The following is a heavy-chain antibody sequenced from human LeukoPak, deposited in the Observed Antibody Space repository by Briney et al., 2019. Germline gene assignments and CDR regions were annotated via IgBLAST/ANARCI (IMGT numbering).Heavy chain of an antibody. D-gene: IGHD6-13*01. CDR3: AKEIAAAANWFDP. Sequence: GGSLRLSCAASGFTFSSYGMHWVRQAPGKGLEWVAVIWYDGSNKYYADPVKGRFTISRDNSKNTLYLQMNSLRAEDTAVYYCAKEIAAAANWFDPWGQGTLVTVSS. J-gene: IGHJ5*02. CDR2: IWYDGSNK. CDR1: GFTFSSYG. V-gene: IGHV3-33*03.